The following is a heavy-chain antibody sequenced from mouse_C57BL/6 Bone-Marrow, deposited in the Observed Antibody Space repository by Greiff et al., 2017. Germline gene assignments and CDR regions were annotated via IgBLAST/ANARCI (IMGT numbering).Heavy chain of an antibody. Sequence: EVKLMESGGGLVKPGGSLKLSCAASGFTFSDYGMHWVRQAPEKGLEWVAYISSGSSTIYYADTVKGRFTISRDNAKTTLFLQMTSLRSEDTAMYYCAATVAHGYFDVWGTGTTVTVSS. CDR3: AATVAHGYFDV. J-gene: IGHJ1*03. V-gene: IGHV5-17*01. CDR1: GFTFSDYG. CDR2: ISSGSSTI. D-gene: IGHD1-1*01.